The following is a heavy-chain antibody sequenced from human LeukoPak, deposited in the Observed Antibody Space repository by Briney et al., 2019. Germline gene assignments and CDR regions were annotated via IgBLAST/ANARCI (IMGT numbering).Heavy chain of an antibody. J-gene: IGHJ5*02. Sequence: ETLSLTCTVYDGSFSGYYWSWVRQAPGKGLEWVSVIYSGGSTYYADSVKGRFTISRDNSKNTLYLQMNSLRAEDTAVYYCARVVGVVVSWFDPWGQGTLVTVSS. CDR3: ARVVGVVVSWFDP. D-gene: IGHD2-21*01. CDR1: DGSFSGYY. CDR2: IYSGGST. V-gene: IGHV3-66*01.